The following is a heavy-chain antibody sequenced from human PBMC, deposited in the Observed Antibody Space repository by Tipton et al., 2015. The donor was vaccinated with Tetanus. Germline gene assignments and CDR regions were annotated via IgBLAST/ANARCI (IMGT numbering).Heavy chain of an antibody. V-gene: IGHV4-61*08. D-gene: IGHD3-3*01. CDR2: IFDTGST. CDR1: GASSTSGDYY. CDR3: ARTSGYMYSDT. Sequence: TLSLTCTVSGASSTSGDYYWAWIRQPPGKGPEWIGYIFDTGSTNYNPSLKSRVTMSVDTSKNQFSLHLTSVTAADTAVYYCARTSGYMYSDTWGQGTLVTVSS. J-gene: IGHJ1*01.